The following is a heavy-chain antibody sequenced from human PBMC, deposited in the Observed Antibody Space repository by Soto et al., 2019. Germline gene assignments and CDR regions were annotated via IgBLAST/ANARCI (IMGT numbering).Heavy chain of an antibody. CDR1: GGTFSSYA. CDR3: ARGRMASVPPGAYYFDY. Sequence: VASVKVSCKASGGTFSSYAISWVRQAPGQGLEWIGGIIPIFGTANYAQKFQGRVTITADESTSTAYMELSSLRSEDTAVYYCARGRMASVPPGAYYFDYWGQGTLVTVSS. CDR2: IIPIFGTA. V-gene: IGHV1-69*13. J-gene: IGHJ4*02. D-gene: IGHD2-2*01.